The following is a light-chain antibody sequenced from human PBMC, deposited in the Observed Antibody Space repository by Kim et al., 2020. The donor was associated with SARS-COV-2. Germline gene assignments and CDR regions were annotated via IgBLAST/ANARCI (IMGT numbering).Light chain of an antibody. Sequence: FPGESATLSCRASQSVSTDLAWYQQKSGQTPRLLIYGASTRATGIPGRFSGSGSGTEFTLTISGLQSEDLAVYYCQQYKNWSPITFGQGTRLEIK. CDR2: GAS. V-gene: IGKV3D-15*01. J-gene: IGKJ5*01. CDR3: QQYKNWSPIT. CDR1: QSVSTD.